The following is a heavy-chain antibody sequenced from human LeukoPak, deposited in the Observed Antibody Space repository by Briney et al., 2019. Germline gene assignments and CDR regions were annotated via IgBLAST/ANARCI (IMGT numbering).Heavy chain of an antibody. J-gene: IGHJ3*01. V-gene: IGHV3-21*01. Sequence: GGSLRLSCVASGFTFSSYYMNWVRQAPGKGLEWVSSISSSSNYIYYADSLKGRFTISRDNAKNSLSLQMNSLRAEDTAVYYCAREGLYGSGSYYRAFDVWGQGTMVTVSS. CDR1: GFTFSSYY. CDR3: AREGLYGSGSYYRAFDV. CDR2: ISSSSNYI. D-gene: IGHD3-10*01.